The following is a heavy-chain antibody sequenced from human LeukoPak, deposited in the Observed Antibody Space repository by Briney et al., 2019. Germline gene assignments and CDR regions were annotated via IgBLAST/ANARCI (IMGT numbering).Heavy chain of an antibody. J-gene: IGHJ3*02. CDR3: AKMEWRLRDAFDI. CDR2: ISGSGGST. D-gene: IGHD3-3*01. V-gene: IGHV3-23*01. CDR1: GFTFSSYA. Sequence: GGSLRLSCVASGFTFSSYAMSWVRQAPGKGLAWVSAISGSGGSTYYADSVKGRFTISRDNSKNTLYLQMNSLRAEDTAVYYCAKMEWRLRDAFDIWGQGTMVTVSS.